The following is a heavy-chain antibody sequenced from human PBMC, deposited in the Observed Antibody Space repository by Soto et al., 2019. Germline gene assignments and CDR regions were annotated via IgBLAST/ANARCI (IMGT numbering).Heavy chain of an antibody. CDR1: GFTFSSYA. J-gene: IGHJ4*02. CDR2: ISGSGGST. D-gene: IGHD3-3*01. Sequence: LRLSCAASGFTFSSYAMSWVRQAPGKGLEWVSAISGSGGSTYYADSVKGRFTISRDNSKNTLYLQMNSLRAEDTAVYYCAKDETRFGVVIRWFDYWGQGTLVTVSS. V-gene: IGHV3-23*01. CDR3: AKDETRFGVVIRWFDY.